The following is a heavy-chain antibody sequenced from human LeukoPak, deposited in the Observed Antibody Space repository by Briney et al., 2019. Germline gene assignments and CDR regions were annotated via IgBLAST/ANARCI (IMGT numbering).Heavy chain of an antibody. CDR1: GFTFSSYW. CDR3: ARREGLWFGELSFYFDY. J-gene: IGHJ4*02. V-gene: IGHV3-7*03. D-gene: IGHD3-10*01. CDR2: IKHDGSEK. Sequence: GGSLRLSCAASGFTFSSYWMSWVRQAPGKGLEWVANIKHDGSEKYYVDSVKGRFTISRDNAKNSLYLQMNSLRAEDTAVYYCARREGLWFGELSFYFDYWGQGTLVTVSS.